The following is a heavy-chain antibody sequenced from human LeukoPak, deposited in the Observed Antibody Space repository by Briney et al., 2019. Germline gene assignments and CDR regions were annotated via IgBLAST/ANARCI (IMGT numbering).Heavy chain of an antibody. J-gene: IGHJ5*02. CDR2: ISTGGNT. CDR1: GGSISSYY. Sequence: SETLSLTCTVSGGSISSYYWSWIRQPPGKGLEWIGYISTGGNTNYNPSLKSRVTISVDTSKNQFSLKLSSVTAADTAVYYCARGYCSGTSCAAGWFDPWGQGTLVTVSS. V-gene: IGHV4-4*09. D-gene: IGHD2-2*01. CDR3: ARGYCSGTSCAAGWFDP.